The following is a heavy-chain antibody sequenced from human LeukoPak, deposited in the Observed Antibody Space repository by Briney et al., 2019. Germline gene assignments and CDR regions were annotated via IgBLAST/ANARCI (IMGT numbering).Heavy chain of an antibody. D-gene: IGHD7-27*01. J-gene: IGHJ3*02. CDR1: GYSFTSYW. V-gene: IGHV5-51*01. CDR3: ARREDTLGIAFDI. Sequence: GEPLNFSCKASGYSFTSYWNGWVRQLPGKGLEWSGIIYPGDSDTRYSPSFQGQVTISADKSISTAYLQWSSLKGSDTAMYYCARREDTLGIAFDIWGQGKMVTVSS. CDR2: IYPGDSDT.